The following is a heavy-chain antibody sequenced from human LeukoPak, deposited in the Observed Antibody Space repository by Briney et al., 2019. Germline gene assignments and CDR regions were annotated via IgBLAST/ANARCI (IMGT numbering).Heavy chain of an antibody. CDR3: ITLRLGY. CDR1: GFTFSDHY. J-gene: IGHJ4*02. Sequence: PGGSLRLSCAASGFTFSDHYMDWVRQAPGKGLEWVGRIKTKADGATTDYAAPAKGRFTISRDDSKNTLYLQMNSLKTEDTAVYYCITLRLGYWGQGTQVTVSS. CDR2: IKTKADGATT. V-gene: IGHV3-15*01.